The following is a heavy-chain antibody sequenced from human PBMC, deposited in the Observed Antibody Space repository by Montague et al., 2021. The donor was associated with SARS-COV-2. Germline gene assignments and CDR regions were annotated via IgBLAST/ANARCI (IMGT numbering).Heavy chain of an antibody. V-gene: IGHV4-39*02. CDR2: IYDSGST. D-gene: IGHD5-12*01. Sequence: SETLSFTCTVSGGSISSNNYYWDWIRQPPGKGLEWIGSIYDSGSTYYNPSLKSRVTISVDTSKNHFSLKLSSVTAADTAVYYCARRGRKLLPVATTIGGFDIWGQGTMVTVSS. CDR3: ARRGRKLLPVATTIGGFDI. CDR1: GGSISSNNYY. J-gene: IGHJ3*02.